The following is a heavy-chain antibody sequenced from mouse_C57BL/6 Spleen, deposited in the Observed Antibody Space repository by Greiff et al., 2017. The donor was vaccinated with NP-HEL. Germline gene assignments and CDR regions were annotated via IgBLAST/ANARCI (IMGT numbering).Heavy chain of an antibody. CDR3: ARHEGYYYAMDY. Sequence: VKLMESGPGLVAPSQSLSITCTVSGFSLTSYGVHWVRQPPGKGLEWLVVIWSDGSTTYNSALKSRLSISKDNSKSQVFLKMNSLQTDDTAMYDCARHEGYYYAMDYWGQGTSVTVSS. J-gene: IGHJ4*01. CDR1: GFSLTSYG. CDR2: IWSDGST. V-gene: IGHV2-6-1*01.